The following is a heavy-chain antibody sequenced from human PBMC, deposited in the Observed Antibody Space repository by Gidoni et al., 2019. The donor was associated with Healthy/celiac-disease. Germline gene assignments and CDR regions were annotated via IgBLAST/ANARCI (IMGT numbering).Heavy chain of an antibody. CDR2: IKSKTDGGTT. J-gene: IGHJ4*02. Sequence: EVQLVESGGGLVKTGGSLRLSCAASGLTFSNAWMSWVRQAPGKGLEWVGRIKSKTDGGTTDYAAPVKGRFTISRDDSKNTLYLQMNSLKTEDTAVYYCTTEYYYDSSGYLFWGQGTLVTVSS. V-gene: IGHV3-15*01. D-gene: IGHD3-22*01. CDR3: TTEYYYDSSGYLF. CDR1: GLTFSNAW.